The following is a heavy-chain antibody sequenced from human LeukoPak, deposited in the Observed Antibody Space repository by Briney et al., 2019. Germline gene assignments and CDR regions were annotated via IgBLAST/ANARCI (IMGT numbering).Heavy chain of an antibody. V-gene: IGHV4-30-4*08. J-gene: IGHJ4*02. CDR3: ARTGYCRSTRCYVDY. CDR2: IYYSGST. CDR1: GGSISSGDYY. Sequence: SETLSLTCTVSGGSISSGDYYWSWIRQPPGKGLEWIGYIYYSGSTYYNPSLKRRVTISVDTSKNQFSLKLSSVTAADTAVYYCARTGYCRSTRCYVDYWGQGTLVTVSS. D-gene: IGHD2-2*01.